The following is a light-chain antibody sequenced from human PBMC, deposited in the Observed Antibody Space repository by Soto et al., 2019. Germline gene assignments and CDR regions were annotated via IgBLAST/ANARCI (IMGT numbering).Light chain of an antibody. J-gene: IGLJ2*01. Sequence: QSALTQPASVSGSPGQSITISCTGTSSDVGGYNYVSWYQQHPGKAPKLMIYDVTNRPSGVSNRFSGSKSGNTASLTISGLQTEDEADYYCSSYTSTGTSAVVFGGGIKLTVL. CDR2: DVT. V-gene: IGLV2-14*03. CDR1: SSDVGGYNY. CDR3: SSYTSTGTSAVV.